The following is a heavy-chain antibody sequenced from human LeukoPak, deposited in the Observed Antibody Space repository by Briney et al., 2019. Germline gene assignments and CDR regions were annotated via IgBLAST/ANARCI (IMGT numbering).Heavy chain of an antibody. J-gene: IGHJ4*02. V-gene: IGHV1-24*01. CDR2: FDPVDGET. D-gene: IGHD3-3*01. CDR1: GYSLTQLS. Sequence: ASVKVSCKVSGYSLTQLSMHWVRQGIGRGLEWMGGFDPVDGETIYAQKFQGRVIMTENTSTDTAYMELSSLRSDDTAVYYCAILLEDYAFSTGSAKDYWGQGTLVTVSS. CDR3: AILLEDYAFSTGSAKDY.